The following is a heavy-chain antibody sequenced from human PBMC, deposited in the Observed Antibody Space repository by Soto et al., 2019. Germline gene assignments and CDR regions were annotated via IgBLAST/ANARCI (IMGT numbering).Heavy chain of an antibody. CDR3: TRVRDSNDY. J-gene: IGHJ4*02. D-gene: IGHD3-22*01. CDR1: GFTFSSYE. CDR2: IRSSGRSI. V-gene: IGHV3-48*03. Sequence: GSLRLSCLGSGFTFSSYEMNWVRQAPGKGLEWVSNIRSSGRSINYADSVKGRFTISRDNAKNSLYLQMNSLRAEDTAVYYCTRVRDSNDYWGQGTLVTVSS.